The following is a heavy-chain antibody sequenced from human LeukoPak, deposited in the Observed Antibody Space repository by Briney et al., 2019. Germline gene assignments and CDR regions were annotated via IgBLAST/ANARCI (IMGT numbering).Heavy chain of an antibody. CDR3: ARPISSQGYFGVVID. Sequence: SETLSLTCAVSGYSISSASYWGWIRQPPGKGLEWIGNIYHSGSPYYNPSLKSRVTTSVDTSKNQFSLKLSSVTAADTAVYYCARPISSQGYFGVVIDWGQGTLVTVSS. V-gene: IGHV4-38-2*01. J-gene: IGHJ4*02. D-gene: IGHD3-3*01. CDR1: GYSISSASY. CDR2: IYHSGSP.